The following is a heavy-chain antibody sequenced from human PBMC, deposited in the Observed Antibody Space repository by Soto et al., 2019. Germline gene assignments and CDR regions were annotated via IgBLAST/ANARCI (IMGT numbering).Heavy chain of an antibody. D-gene: IGHD2-2*01. V-gene: IGHV3-33*01. CDR1: GFTFSSYG. J-gene: IGHJ4*02. Sequence: PGGSLRLSCAASGFTFSSYGMHWVRQAPGKGLEWVAVIWYDGSNKYYADSVKGRFTISRDNSKNTLYLQMNSLRAEDTAVYYCARGPDIVLVPAAIEYYFDYWGQGTLVTVSS. CDR3: ARGPDIVLVPAAIEYYFDY. CDR2: IWYDGSNK.